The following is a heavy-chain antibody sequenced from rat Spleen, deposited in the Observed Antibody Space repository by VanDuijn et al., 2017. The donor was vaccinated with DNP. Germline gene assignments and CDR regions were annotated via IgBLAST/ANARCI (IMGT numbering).Heavy chain of an antibody. CDR2: ISTGGGNT. CDR3: TRRGYTTDYYDY. V-gene: IGHV5S14*01. J-gene: IGHJ2*01. CDR1: GIIFSKYG. D-gene: IGHD1-6*01. Sequence: EVQLVESGGGLVQPGRTLKLSCAASGIIFSKYGMAWVRQTPTKGLEWVASISTGGGNTYYRDSVKGRFSISRDNAKNTQFLQMDSLRSEDTATYYCTRRGYTTDYYDYWGQGVMVTVSS.